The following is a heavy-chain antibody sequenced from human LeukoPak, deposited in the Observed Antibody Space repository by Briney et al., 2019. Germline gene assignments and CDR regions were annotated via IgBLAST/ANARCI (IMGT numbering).Heavy chain of an antibody. V-gene: IGHV1-2*02. J-gene: IGHJ4*02. CDR2: INPNSGGT. D-gene: IGHD2-2*01. CDR3: ARDYCSSTSCYDY. CDR1: GYTFTGYY. Sequence: ASVKVSCKASGYTFTGYYMHWVRQAPGQGLEWMGWINPNSGGTNYAQKLQGRVTMTRDTSISTAYMELSRLRSDDTAVYYCARDYCSSTSCYDYWGQGTLVTVSS.